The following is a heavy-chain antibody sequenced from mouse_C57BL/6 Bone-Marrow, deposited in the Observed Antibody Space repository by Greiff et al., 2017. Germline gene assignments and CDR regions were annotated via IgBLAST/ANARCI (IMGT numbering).Heavy chain of an antibody. Sequence: QVQLQQSGAELARPGASVKLSCKASGYTFTSYGISWVKQRTGQGLEWIGEIYPRSGNTYYNEKFKGKATLTADKSSSTAYMELRSLTSEDSAVYFCAYYGSSPYYFDYWGQGTTLTVSS. J-gene: IGHJ2*01. CDR1: GYTFTSYG. D-gene: IGHD1-1*01. CDR2: IYPRSGNT. V-gene: IGHV1-81*01. CDR3: AYYGSSPYYFDY.